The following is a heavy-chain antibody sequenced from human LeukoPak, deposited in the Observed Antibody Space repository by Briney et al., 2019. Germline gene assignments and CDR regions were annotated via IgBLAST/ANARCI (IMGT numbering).Heavy chain of an antibody. Sequence: GASLRLSCAASGFTFSNYGMNWVRQAPGKGLEWVSTISGGGDGALYADSVKGRFTISRDNSKNTLFLQMNSLRAEDTAVYYCAKRTRGYSYGTLDYWGQGTLVTVSS. CDR3: AKRTRGYSYGTLDY. D-gene: IGHD5-18*01. CDR1: GFTFSNYG. V-gene: IGHV3-23*01. CDR2: ISGGGDGA. J-gene: IGHJ4*02.